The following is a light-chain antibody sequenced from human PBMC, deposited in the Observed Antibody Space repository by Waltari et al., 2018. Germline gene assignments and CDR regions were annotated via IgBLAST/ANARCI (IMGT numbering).Light chain of an antibody. CDR3: QQRNNWPLT. CDR1: QNVRNF. V-gene: IGKV3-11*01. Sequence: SCRARQNVRNFLAGYKQKPGQAPRLLIYDTSNRATSIPARFSGSGFGTDVTLTITSLEPEDFAVYYCQQRNNWPLTFGGGTKVEIK. J-gene: IGKJ4*01. CDR2: DTS.